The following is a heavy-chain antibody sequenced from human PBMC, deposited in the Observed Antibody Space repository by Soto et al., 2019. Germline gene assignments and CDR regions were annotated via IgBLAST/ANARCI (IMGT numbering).Heavy chain of an antibody. CDR3: ASGVIVVVPAAIRYFDY. V-gene: IGHV1-69*01. CDR1: GGTFSSYA. CDR2: IIPIFGTA. D-gene: IGHD2-2*02. Sequence: QVQLVQSGAEVKKPGSSVKVSCKASGGTFSSYAISWVRQAPGQGLEWMGGIIPIFGTANYAQKFQGRVTITADESTSTAYMELSSLRSEDTAVYYCASGVIVVVPAAIRYFDYWGQGTLVTVSS. J-gene: IGHJ4*02.